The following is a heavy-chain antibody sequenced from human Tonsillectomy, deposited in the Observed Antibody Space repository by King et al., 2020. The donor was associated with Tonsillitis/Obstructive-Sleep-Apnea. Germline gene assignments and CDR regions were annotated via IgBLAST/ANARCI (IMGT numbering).Heavy chain of an antibody. J-gene: IGHJ6*04. V-gene: IGHV4-34*01. D-gene: IGHD2-2*01. CDR2: INHSGST. CDR1: GGSFSGYY. CDR3: ARVKWVVPAAHLDV. Sequence: VQLQQWGAGLLKPSETLSLTCAVYGGSFSGYYWSWFRQPPGKGLEWIGEINHSGSTNYNPSLKSRVTISVDTSKNQFSLKLSSVTAADTAVYYCARVKWVVPAAHLDVWDKGTTVTVSS.